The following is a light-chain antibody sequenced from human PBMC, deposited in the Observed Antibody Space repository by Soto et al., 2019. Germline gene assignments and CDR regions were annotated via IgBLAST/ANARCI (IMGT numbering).Light chain of an antibody. CDR2: WAS. J-gene: IGKJ4*01. CDR3: QQYYSTPLT. Sequence: DIVMTQSPDSLAVSLGARATINCKSSQXVLYSSNNKNYLAWYQQKPGQPPKLLIYWASTRESGVPDRFSGSGSGTDFTLTISSLQAEDVAVYYCQQYYSTPLTFGGGTKVDIK. V-gene: IGKV4-1*01. CDR1: QXVLYSSNNKNY.